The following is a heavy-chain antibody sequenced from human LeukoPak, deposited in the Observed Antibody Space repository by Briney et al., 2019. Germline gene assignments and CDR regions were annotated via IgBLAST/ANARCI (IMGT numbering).Heavy chain of an antibody. CDR3: AKDPMVRGVFEYFDY. CDR2: ISGSGGST. V-gene: IGHV3-23*01. Sequence: GGSLRLSCAASGFTFSSYAMSWVRQAPGKGLEWVPAISGSGGSTYYADSVKGRFTISRDNSKNTLYLQMNSLRAKDTAVYYCAKDPMVRGVFEYFDYWGQGTLVTVSS. J-gene: IGHJ4*02. D-gene: IGHD3-10*01. CDR1: GFTFSSYA.